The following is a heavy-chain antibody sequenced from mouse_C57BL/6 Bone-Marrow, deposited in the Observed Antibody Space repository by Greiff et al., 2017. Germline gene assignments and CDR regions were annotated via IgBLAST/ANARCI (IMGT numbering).Heavy chain of an antibody. V-gene: IGHV1-26*01. CDR2: INPNNGGT. Sequence: VQLQQSGPELVKPGASVKISCKASGYTFTDYYMNWVKQSHGKSLEWIGDINPNNGGTSYNQEFKGKATLTVDKSSSTAYMELRSLTSADSAVYYCAREDDYYYFDYWGQGTTLTVSS. CDR1: GYTFTDYY. CDR3: AREDDYYYFDY. D-gene: IGHD2-4*01. J-gene: IGHJ2*01.